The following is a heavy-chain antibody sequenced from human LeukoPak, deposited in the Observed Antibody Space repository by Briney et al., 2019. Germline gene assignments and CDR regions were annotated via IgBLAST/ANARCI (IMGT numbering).Heavy chain of an antibody. CDR2: IYTSGST. CDR3: ASSDYYYDSSGYYTY. D-gene: IGHD3-22*01. V-gene: IGHV4-4*07. J-gene: IGHJ4*02. Sequence: SETLSLTCTVSGDSIRSYYWSWIRQPPGKGLEWIGRIYTSGSTNYNPSLKSRVTMSVDTSKNQFSLKLSSVTAADTAVYYCASSDYYYDSSGYYTYWGQGTLVTVSS. CDR1: GDSIRSYY.